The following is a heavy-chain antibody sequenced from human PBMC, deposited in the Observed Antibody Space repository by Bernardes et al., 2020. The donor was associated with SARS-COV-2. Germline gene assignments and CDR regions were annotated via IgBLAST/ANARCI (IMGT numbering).Heavy chain of an antibody. CDR3: ARESPYNWNDIYFYYGMDV. D-gene: IGHD1-1*01. CDR2: ISTVSTYI. CDR1: GFSFNDHS. V-gene: IGHV3-21*06. J-gene: IGHJ6*02. Sequence: GGSLRLSCAASGFSFNDHSMHWVRQAPGKGLEWVSSISTVSTYIYYAESVKGRFTISRDNAKNSLYLQMNSLRAEDTAVYYCARESPYNWNDIYFYYGMDVWGQGTTVTVSS.